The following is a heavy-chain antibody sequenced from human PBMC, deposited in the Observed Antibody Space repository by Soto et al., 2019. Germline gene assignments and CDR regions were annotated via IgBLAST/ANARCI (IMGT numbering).Heavy chain of an antibody. CDR2: ISGSGGST. Sequence: GGSLRLSCAASGFTFSSYAMSWVRQAPGKGLEWVSAISGSGGSTYYADSVKGRFTISRDNSKTTLYLQMNSLRAEDTAVYYCAKVFYWGYYGSGSLHTRYYCYGMDVWGQGTTVTVSS. CDR3: AKVFYWGYYGSGSLHTRYYCYGMDV. CDR1: GFTFSSYA. J-gene: IGHJ6*02. V-gene: IGHV3-23*01. D-gene: IGHD3-10*01.